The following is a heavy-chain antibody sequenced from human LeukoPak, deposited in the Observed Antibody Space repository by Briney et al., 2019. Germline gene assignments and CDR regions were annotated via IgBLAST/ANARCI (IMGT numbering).Heavy chain of an antibody. D-gene: IGHD3-22*01. J-gene: IGHJ3*02. Sequence: TSETLSLTCTVSGGSISTYYWSWIRQHPGKGLEWIGYIYYSGSTYYNPSLKSRVTISVDTSKNQFSLKLSSVTAADTAVYYCARWRSYYRDAFDIWGQGTMVTVSS. CDR1: GGSISTYY. V-gene: IGHV4-59*06. CDR3: ARWRSYYRDAFDI. CDR2: IYYSGST.